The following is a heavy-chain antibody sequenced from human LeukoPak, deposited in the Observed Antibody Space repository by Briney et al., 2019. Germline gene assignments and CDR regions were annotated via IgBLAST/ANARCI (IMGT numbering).Heavy chain of an antibody. V-gene: IGHV3-23*01. J-gene: IGHJ4*02. CDR3: AKDPLGSGTHYFSRFDY. D-gene: IGHD3-10*01. CDR2: VSGSDGRT. Sequence: GGSLRLSCTASGFTFSNYAMTWVRQAPGKGLEWVSSVSGSDGRTYYADSVKGRFTISRDNSKNTLYLQMNSLRAEDTAIYYCAKDPLGSGTHYFSRFDYWGQGTLVTVSS. CDR1: GFTFSNYA.